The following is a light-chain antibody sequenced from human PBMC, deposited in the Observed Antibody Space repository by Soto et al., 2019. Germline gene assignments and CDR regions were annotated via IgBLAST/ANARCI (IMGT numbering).Light chain of an antibody. CDR1: RSVSSY. V-gene: IGKV3-11*01. CDR3: QKRSNWPQST. J-gene: IGKJ5*01. CDR2: DAY. Sequence: DILLTQSPATLSLLSGQRDTLSGRSSRSVSSYLAWYQQKPGQAPRLIIYDAYNRATGIPDRFSGSGSGTDFTLTIRSLEPEDFAVYYCQKRSNWPQSTFGHGHRLELK.